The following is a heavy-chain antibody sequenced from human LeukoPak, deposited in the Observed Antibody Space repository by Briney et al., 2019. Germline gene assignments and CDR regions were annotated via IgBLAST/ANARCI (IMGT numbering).Heavy chain of an antibody. J-gene: IGHJ4*02. Sequence: GGSLRLSCAASGFTFSDYYMSWIRQAPEKGLEWVSYISSSGSTIYYADSVKGRFTISRDNAKNSLYLQMNSLRAEDTAVYYCARDWYYYDSSGYYFDYWGQGTLVTVSS. CDR2: ISSSGSTI. CDR1: GFTFSDYY. D-gene: IGHD3-22*01. V-gene: IGHV3-11*01. CDR3: ARDWYYYDSSGYYFDY.